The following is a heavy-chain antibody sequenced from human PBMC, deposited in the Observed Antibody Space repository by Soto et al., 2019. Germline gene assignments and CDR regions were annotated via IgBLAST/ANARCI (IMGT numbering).Heavy chain of an antibody. CDR3: ARLRQQWLVPPYYYYGMDV. CDR1: GYSFTSYC. Sequence: GESLKISWKGSGYSFTSYCISWGRQMPGKGVGWVGRIDPRDSYTNYSPSYEGHVTISADKYISTAYLQWSSLKASDTAMYYCARLRQQWLVPPYYYYGMDVWGQGTTVTVSS. CDR2: IDPRDSYT. D-gene: IGHD6-19*01. V-gene: IGHV5-10-1*01. J-gene: IGHJ6*02.